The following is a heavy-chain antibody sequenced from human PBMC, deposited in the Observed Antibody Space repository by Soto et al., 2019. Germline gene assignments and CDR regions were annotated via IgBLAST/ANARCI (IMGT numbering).Heavy chain of an antibody. CDR1: GFTFSSYG. CDR3: ARKAYGEISYYYYGMDV. D-gene: IGHD4-17*01. V-gene: IGHV3-33*01. CDR2: IWYGGSNK. J-gene: IGHJ6*02. Sequence: QVQLVESGGGVVQPGRSLRLSCAASGFTFSSYGMHWVRQAPGKGLEWVAVIWYGGSNKYYADSVKGRFTISRDNSKNPRYLQMNSLRAEDTAVYYCARKAYGEISYYYYGMDVWGQGTTVTVSS.